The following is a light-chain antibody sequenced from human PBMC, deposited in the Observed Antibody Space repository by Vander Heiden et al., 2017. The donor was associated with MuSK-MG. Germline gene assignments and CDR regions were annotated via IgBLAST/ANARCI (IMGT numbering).Light chain of an antibody. V-gene: IGLV1-47*01. Sequence: QSVLTPPPSASGTPGQRVTISCSGSSSNIGRNYVYWYQQLPGTAPKLLIYRNNKRPSGVPDRFSGSKSGTSASLAISGLRSEDEADYYCAAWDDSLSGVVFGGGTKLTVL. CDR3: AAWDDSLSGVV. J-gene: IGLJ2*01. CDR1: SSNIGRNY. CDR2: RNN.